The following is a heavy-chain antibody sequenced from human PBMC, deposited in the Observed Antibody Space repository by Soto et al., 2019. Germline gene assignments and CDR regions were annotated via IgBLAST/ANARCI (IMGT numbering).Heavy chain of an antibody. D-gene: IGHD4-17*01. V-gene: IGHV1-69*13. Sequence: SVKVSCKXSGGTFSSYAISWVRQAPGQGLEWMGGIIPILGTANYAQKFQGRVTITADESTSTAYMELSSLRSEDTAVYYCARVGGYGGNSPDAFDIWGQGTMVTVSS. J-gene: IGHJ3*02. CDR1: GGTFSSYA. CDR3: ARVGGYGGNSPDAFDI. CDR2: IIPILGTA.